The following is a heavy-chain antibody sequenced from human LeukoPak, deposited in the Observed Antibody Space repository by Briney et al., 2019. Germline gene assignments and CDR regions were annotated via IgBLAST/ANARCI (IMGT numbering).Heavy chain of an antibody. CDR1: GFTFSSYS. Sequence: GGSLRLSCVASGFTFSSYSMKWVRQAPGEGLEWVSSISSSSSYIYYADSVKGRFTISRDNAKNSLYLQMNSRRAEDTAVYYCARGGYGDYGMDVWGQGTTVTVSS. CDR3: ARGGYGDYGMDV. D-gene: IGHD4-17*01. J-gene: IGHJ6*02. CDR2: ISSSSSYI. V-gene: IGHV3-21*01.